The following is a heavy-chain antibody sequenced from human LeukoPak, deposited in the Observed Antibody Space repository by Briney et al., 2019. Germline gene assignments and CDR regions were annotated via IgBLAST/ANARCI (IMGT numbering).Heavy chain of an antibody. Sequence: ASVKVSCKASGYTFTGYYMHWVRQAPGQGLEWMGWINPNSGGTNHAQKFQGRVTMTRDTSISTAYMELSRLRSDDTAVYYCARAWLRLNPYFDYWGQGTLVTVSS. J-gene: IGHJ4*02. CDR3: ARAWLRLNPYFDY. CDR2: INPNSGGT. CDR1: GYTFTGYY. V-gene: IGHV1-2*02. D-gene: IGHD5-12*01.